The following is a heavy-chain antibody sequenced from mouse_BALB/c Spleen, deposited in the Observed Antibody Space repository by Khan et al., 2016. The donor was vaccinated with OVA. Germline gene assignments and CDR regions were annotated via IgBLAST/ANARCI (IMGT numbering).Heavy chain of an antibody. CDR1: GYSITSDYA. CDR2: IGSSGST. Sequence: EVQLQESGPGLLKPSQSLSFTCTVTGYSITSDYAWNWIRQFPGNKLEWMAFIGSSGSTTSNPSLRSRISITRPTSKNQFFLQWKSVTTEDTATYYGASGRLLLRYPDYFDYWGQGTTLTVSS. V-gene: IGHV3-2*02. CDR3: ASGRLLLRYPDYFDY. J-gene: IGHJ2*01. D-gene: IGHD1-1*01.